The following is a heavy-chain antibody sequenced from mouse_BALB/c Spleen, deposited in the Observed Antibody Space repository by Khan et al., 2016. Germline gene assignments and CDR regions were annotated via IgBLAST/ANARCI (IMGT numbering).Heavy chain of an antibody. CDR2: IDPANGNT. CDR1: GFNIKDTY. D-gene: IGHD2-4*01. V-gene: IGHV14-3*02. Sequence: VQLQQSGAELVKPGASVKLSCTASGFNIKDTYMHWVKQRPEKGLEWIGRIDPANGNTKYDPKFQGKATITADTSSNPASLQLRSLKSEDTAYDYSARSPYDYDVGFAYWGQGTLVTVSA. CDR3: ARSPYDYDVGFAY. J-gene: IGHJ3*01.